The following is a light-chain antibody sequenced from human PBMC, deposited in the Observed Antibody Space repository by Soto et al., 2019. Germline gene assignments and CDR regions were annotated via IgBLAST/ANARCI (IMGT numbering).Light chain of an antibody. CDR1: SSDVGSYNF. V-gene: IGLV2-14*02. CDR3: SSYTSSSTPSV. Sequence: QSALTQPASVSGSPGQSITISCTGTSSDVGSYNFVSWYQQHPGKAPKLMIYEVSKRPSGVSNGFSGSKSGNTASLTISGLQAEDEADYYCSSYTSSSTPSVFGGGTKVTVL. J-gene: IGLJ2*01. CDR2: EVS.